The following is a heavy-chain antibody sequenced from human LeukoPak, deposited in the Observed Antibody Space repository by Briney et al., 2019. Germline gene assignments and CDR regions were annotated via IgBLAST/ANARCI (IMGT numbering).Heavy chain of an antibody. CDR3: ARATVEDAFDI. CDR2: IYYSGIT. J-gene: IGHJ3*02. V-gene: IGHV4-30-4*08. CDR1: GGSISSGGYY. D-gene: IGHD4-23*01. Sequence: SETLSLTCTVSGGSISSGGYYWSWIRQHPGKGLEWIGYIYYSGITYYNPSLKSRVTISVDTSKNQFSLKLSSVTAADTAVYYCARATVEDAFDIWGQGTMVTVSS.